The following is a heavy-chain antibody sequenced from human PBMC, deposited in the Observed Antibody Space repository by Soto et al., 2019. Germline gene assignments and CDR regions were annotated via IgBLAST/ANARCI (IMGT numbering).Heavy chain of an antibody. J-gene: IGHJ4*02. V-gene: IGHV1-2*02. CDR2: IGPESGAT. CDR3: GRGRSGQIVVFY. Sequence: ASVKVSCKASGYTFTGHYIHWVRQAPEQGPEWMGEIGPESGATRYAQRFQGRVTMTRDMSITTVYMELNNLSPDDTAVYYCGRGRSGQIVVFYWGQGTPVTAPQ. CDR1: GYTFTGHY. D-gene: IGHD1-26*01.